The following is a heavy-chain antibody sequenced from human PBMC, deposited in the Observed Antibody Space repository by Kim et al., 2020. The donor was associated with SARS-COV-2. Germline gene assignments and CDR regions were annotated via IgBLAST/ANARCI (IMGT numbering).Heavy chain of an antibody. CDR3: ARGRITIFGVVTEFDY. V-gene: IGHV4-31*02. D-gene: IGHD3-3*01. Sequence: SLQSRVTRSVDTSKNQFSLKLGSVTAADTAVYYCARGRITIFGVVTEFDYWGQGTLVTVSS. J-gene: IGHJ4*02.